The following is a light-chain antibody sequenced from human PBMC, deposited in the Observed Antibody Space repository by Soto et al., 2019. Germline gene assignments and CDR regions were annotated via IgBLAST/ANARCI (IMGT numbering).Light chain of an antibody. J-gene: IGLJ1*01. Sequence: QSALAQPPSASGTPGRRVTISCSGSSSNFGSNYVYWYQQLPGTAPKLLIYRNNQRPSGVPDRFSGSKSGTSASLAISGLRSEDEADYYCAAWDDSLSVHYVFGTGTKVTVL. CDR1: SSNFGSNY. V-gene: IGLV1-47*01. CDR3: AAWDDSLSVHYV. CDR2: RNN.